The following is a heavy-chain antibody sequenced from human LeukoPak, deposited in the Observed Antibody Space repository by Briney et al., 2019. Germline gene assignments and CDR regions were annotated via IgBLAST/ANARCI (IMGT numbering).Heavy chain of an antibody. J-gene: IGHJ5*02. V-gene: IGHV3-23*01. CDR2: ISGSGGST. D-gene: IGHD3-22*01. CDR1: GFTFSSYG. CDR3: ARASFPLGDYYDSSGLNWFDP. Sequence: PGGSLRLSCAASGFTFSSYGMSWVRQAPGKGLEWVSAISGSGGSTYYADSVKGRFTISRDNAKNSLFLQMNSLRAEDTAVYYCARASFPLGDYYDSSGLNWFDPWGQGTLVTVSS.